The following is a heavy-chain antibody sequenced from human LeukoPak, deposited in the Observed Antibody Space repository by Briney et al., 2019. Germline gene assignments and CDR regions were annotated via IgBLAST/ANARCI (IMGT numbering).Heavy chain of an antibody. CDR2: INPNSGGT. V-gene: IGHV1-2*04. D-gene: IGHD6-25*01. J-gene: IGHJ4*02. CDR1: GYTFTGYY. CDR3: ARASSAGEYDY. Sequence: ASVKVSCKASGYTFTGYYIHWVRQAPGQGLEWMGWINPNSGGTNFAQKFQGWVTMTRDTSISTAYMELSRLRSDDTAVYYCARASSAGEYDYWGQGTLVTVSS.